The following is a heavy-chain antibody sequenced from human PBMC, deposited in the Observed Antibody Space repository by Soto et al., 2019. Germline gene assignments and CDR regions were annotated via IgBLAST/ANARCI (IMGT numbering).Heavy chain of an antibody. V-gene: IGHV3-9*01. D-gene: IGHD1-1*01. CDR2: ISWNSGDV. CDR1: GVMCDDFA. Sequence: EVQLVASGGGLVQPGRSLRLSCAAAGVMCDDFAMHWVRQAPGKGLEWVSGISWNSGDVAYADSVKGRFTISRDNAKHSVYLHLNSLRPGGTALFYWAKAPNVGTHWFDPWGQGTLVTVSS. J-gene: IGHJ5*02. CDR3: AKAPNVGTHWFDP.